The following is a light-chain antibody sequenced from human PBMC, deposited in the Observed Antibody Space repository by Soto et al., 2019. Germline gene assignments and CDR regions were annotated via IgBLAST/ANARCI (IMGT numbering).Light chain of an antibody. CDR3: QQSYSTLWT. J-gene: IGKJ1*01. V-gene: IGKV1-39*01. CDR1: QSISTN. Sequence: DIQMTQSPSSLSASVGDRVTITCRASQSISTNLSWYQKKPGKAPKLLISAASSLQSGVPSRFSGSGSGTDFTLTISSLQPEDFATYYCQQSYSTLWTFGQGTKLEIK. CDR2: AAS.